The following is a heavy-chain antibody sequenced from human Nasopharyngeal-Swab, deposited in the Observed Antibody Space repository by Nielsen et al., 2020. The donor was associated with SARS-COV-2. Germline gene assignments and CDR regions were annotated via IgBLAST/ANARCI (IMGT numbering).Heavy chain of an antibody. D-gene: IGHD3-10*01. J-gene: IGHJ4*02. CDR1: GGSFSAYY. CDR3: AREPRHRVYDSGPRSFDY. Sequence: SETLSLTCAVYGGSFSAYYWSWIRQPPGKGLEWIGEINDSGSTNYNASLKSRVTTSADTSKKQFALRLTSVTAADMAVYYCAREPRHRVYDSGPRSFDYWGQGTLVTVSS. CDR2: INDSGST. V-gene: IGHV4-34*01.